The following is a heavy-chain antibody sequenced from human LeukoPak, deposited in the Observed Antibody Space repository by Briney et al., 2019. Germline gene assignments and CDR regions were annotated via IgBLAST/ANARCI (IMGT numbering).Heavy chain of an antibody. CDR1: GYTFTGYY. CDR2: ISPSSGGA. V-gene: IGHV1-2*02. CDR3: ARKSNYGSGSSFGF. D-gene: IGHD3-10*01. J-gene: IGHJ4*02. Sequence: ASVKVSFKASGYTFTGYYLQWVRQAPGQGLEWMGWISPSSGGANYAQKFQGRVTLTRDTSISTVYMEVSRLSSDDTAVYYCARKSNYGSGSSFGFWGQGTLVTVSS.